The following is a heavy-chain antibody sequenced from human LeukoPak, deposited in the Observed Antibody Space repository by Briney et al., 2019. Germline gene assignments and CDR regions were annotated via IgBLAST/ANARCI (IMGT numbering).Heavy chain of an antibody. CDR3: ARGRNDNGGMFFDS. D-gene: IGHD4-23*01. CDR2: ISYSGYT. J-gene: IGHJ4*02. Sequence: SETLSLTCTVSGGSIRSYYWSWIRQAPGKGLEWIGFISYSGYTSYSPSLKSRVAISVDTSKSQFSLRLSSLTAADTAIYYCARGRNDNGGMFFDSWAQGTLVTVSS. V-gene: IGHV4-59*01. CDR1: GGSIRSYY.